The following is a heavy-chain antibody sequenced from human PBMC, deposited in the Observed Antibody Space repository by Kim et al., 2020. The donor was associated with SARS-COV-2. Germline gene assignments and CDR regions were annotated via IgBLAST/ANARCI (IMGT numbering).Heavy chain of an antibody. Sequence: ADSVKGRFTISRDNSKNTLYLQMNSLRAEDTAVYYCAKGVKFGSSSCFDYWGQGTLVTVSS. J-gene: IGHJ4*02. D-gene: IGHD6-6*01. CDR3: AKGVKFGSSSCFDY. V-gene: IGHV3-23*01.